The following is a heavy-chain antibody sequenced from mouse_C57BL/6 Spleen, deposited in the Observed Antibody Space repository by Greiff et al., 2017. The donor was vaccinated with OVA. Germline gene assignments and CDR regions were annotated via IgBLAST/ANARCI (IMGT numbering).Heavy chain of an antibody. V-gene: IGHV1-42*01. J-gene: IGHJ2*01. CDR3: ARGGLDY. Sequence: EVQLVESGPELVKPGASVKISCKASGYSFTGYYMNWVKQSPEKSLEWIGEINPSTGGTTYNQKFKAKATLTVDKSSSTAYMQLKSLTSEDSAVYYCARGGLDYWGQGTTLTVSS. CDR2: INPSTGGT. CDR1: GYSFTGYY.